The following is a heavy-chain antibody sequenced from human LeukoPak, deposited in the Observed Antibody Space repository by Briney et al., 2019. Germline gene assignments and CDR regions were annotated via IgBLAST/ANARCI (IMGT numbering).Heavy chain of an antibody. CDR2: IYYSGST. Sequence: PSETLSLTCTVSVGSISSGGYYWSWIRQHPGKGLECIGYIYYSGSTYYNPSLKSRVTISVDTSKNQFSLKLSSVTAADTAVYYCASGYCGGGSCYLDYWGQGTLVTVSS. CDR3: ASGYCGGGSCYLDY. J-gene: IGHJ4*02. V-gene: IGHV4-31*03. D-gene: IGHD2-15*01. CDR1: VGSISSGGYY.